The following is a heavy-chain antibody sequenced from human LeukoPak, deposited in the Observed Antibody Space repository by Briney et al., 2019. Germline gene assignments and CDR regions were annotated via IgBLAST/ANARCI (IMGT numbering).Heavy chain of an antibody. V-gene: IGHV1-2*02. CDR2: INPNSGGT. Sequence: EVSVKVSCKASGYTFTGYYMHWVRQAPGQGLEWMVWINPNSGGTNYAQKFQVRVTMTRDTSISTAYMELSRLRSDDTAVYYCARGPEVGYCSGGSCVHFDYWGQGTLVTVSS. CDR1: GYTFTGYY. CDR3: ARGPEVGYCSGGSCVHFDY. J-gene: IGHJ4*02. D-gene: IGHD2-15*01.